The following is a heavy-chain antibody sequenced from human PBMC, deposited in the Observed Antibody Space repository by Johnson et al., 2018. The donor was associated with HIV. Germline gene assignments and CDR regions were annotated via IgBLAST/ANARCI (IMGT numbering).Heavy chain of an antibody. CDR2: INWNGGST. Sequence: VQLVESGGGVARPGGSLRLSCAASGLKFDDYGMSWVRQAPGKGLEWVSGINWNGGSTGYADSVKGRFTISRDNANNSLYLQMNSLRAEDTALYYCARGVRDSSGYPFAFDIWGQGTMVSVSS. CDR3: ARGVRDSSGYPFAFDI. J-gene: IGHJ3*02. CDR1: GLKFDDYG. V-gene: IGHV3-20*04. D-gene: IGHD3-22*01.